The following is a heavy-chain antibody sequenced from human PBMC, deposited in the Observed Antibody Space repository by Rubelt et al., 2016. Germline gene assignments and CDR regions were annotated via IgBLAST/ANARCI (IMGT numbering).Heavy chain of an antibody. CDR1: GGSFSGYY. J-gene: IGHJ4*02. CDR2: INHSGST. V-gene: IGHV4-34*01. CDR3: ARGKEGLGVTMMDY. D-gene: IGHD3-22*01. Sequence: QVQLQQWGAGLLKPSETLSLTCAVYGGSFSGYYWSWIRQPPGKGLEWIGEINHSGSTNYNPSLKSRVTISVYTSKNQFSLKLSSVTAADTAVYYCARGKEGLGVTMMDYWGQGTLVTVSS.